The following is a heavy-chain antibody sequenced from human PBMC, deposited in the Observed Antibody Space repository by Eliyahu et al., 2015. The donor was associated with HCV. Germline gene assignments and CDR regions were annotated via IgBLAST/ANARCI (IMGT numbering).Heavy chain of an antibody. CDR2: ISGSGGST. Sequence: EVQLVESGGGLVQPGGSLRLSCAASGFXFSSYAMXWVRXAPGKGLEWVSAISGSGGSTYYADSVKGRFTISRDNSKNTLYLQMNSLRAEDTAVYYCAKARHSGSYLDYWGQGTLVTVSS. CDR1: GFXFSSYA. D-gene: IGHD1-26*01. J-gene: IGHJ4*02. V-gene: IGHV3-23*04. CDR3: AKARHSGSYLDY.